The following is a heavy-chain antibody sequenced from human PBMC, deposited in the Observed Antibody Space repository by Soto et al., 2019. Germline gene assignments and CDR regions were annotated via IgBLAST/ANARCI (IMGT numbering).Heavy chain of an antibody. CDR2: INAGNGNT. D-gene: IGHD2-21*02. CDR1: GYTFTSYA. CDR3: AVMYVVVTAIPQNWFDP. J-gene: IGHJ5*02. V-gene: IGHV1-3*01. Sequence: ASVKVSCKASGYTFTSYAMHWVRQAPGQRLEWMGWINAGNGNTKYSQKFQGRVTITRDTSASTAYMELSSLRSEDTAVYYCAVMYVVVTAIPQNWFDPWGQGTLVTVSS.